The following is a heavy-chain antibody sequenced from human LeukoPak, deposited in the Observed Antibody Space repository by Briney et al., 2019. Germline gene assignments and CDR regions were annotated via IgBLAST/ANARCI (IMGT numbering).Heavy chain of an antibody. CDR1: GFTFSSYE. CDR3: ARDPSHSSSWYVGYYYYYYMNV. CDR2: ISSSGSTI. D-gene: IGHD6-13*01. Sequence: GGSLRLSCAASGFTFSSYEMNWVRQAPGKGLEWVSYISSSGSTIYYADSVKGRFTISRDNAKNSLYLQMNSLRAEDTAVYYCARDPSHSSSWYVGYYYYYYMNVWGKGTTVTVSS. J-gene: IGHJ6*03. V-gene: IGHV3-48*03.